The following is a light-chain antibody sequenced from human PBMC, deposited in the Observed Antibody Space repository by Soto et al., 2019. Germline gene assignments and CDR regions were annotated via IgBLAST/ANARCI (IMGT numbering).Light chain of an antibody. CDR3: QQYGSSLT. Sequence: EIVLTQSPGTLSLSPLERGTLSCRASQSVSSGYLAWYQQKPGQAPRLLIYGASSRATGIPDRFSGSGSGTDFTLTISRLEPEDFAVFYCQQYGSSLTCGGGTKVDI. CDR2: GAS. J-gene: IGKJ4*01. CDR1: QSVSSGY. V-gene: IGKV3-20*01.